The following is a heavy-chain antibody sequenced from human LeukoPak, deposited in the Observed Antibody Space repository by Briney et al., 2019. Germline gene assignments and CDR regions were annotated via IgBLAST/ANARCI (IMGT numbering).Heavy chain of an antibody. Sequence: PGGSLRLSCAASGFTFSTYGMHWVRQAPGKGLEWVAFIRYDGSNKYHADSVKGRFTISRDNFKNTLYLQMNSLRNEDTAVYYCAKGGPITMVRGVIGNWFDPWGQGTLVTVSS. CDR3: AKGGPITMVRGVIGNWFDP. D-gene: IGHD3-10*01. CDR2: IRYDGSNK. J-gene: IGHJ5*02. V-gene: IGHV3-30*02. CDR1: GFTFSTYG.